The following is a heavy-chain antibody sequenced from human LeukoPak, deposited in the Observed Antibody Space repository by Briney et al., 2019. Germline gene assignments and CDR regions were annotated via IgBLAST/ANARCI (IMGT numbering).Heavy chain of an antibody. CDR2: ISSSGSTI. V-gene: IGHV3-11*01. CDR1: GFTFSDYY. CDR3: ARDFATVTTFGYYYYYMDV. J-gene: IGHJ6*03. Sequence: GGSLRLSCAASGFTFSDYYMSWIRQAPGKGLEWVSYISSSGSTIYYADSVKGRFTISRDNAKNSLYLQMNSLRAEDTAVHYCARDFATVTTFGYYYYYMDVWGKGTTVTISS. D-gene: IGHD4-17*01.